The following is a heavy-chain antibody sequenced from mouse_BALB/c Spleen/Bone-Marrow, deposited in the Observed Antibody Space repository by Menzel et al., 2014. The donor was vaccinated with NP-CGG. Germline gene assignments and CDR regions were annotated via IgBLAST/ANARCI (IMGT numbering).Heavy chain of an antibody. CDR2: INGGGSYT. CDR1: GFTFSDYY. J-gene: IGHJ4*01. Sequence: EVQRVESGGGLVKPGGSLKLSCAVSGFTFSDYYMYWVRQNPEKRLEWVATINGGGSYTYYPDSVKGRFTISRDNAKNNLYLQMSSLKSEDTAMYYCARDGNFAMDYWGQGTSVTVSS. CDR3: ARDGNFAMDY. D-gene: IGHD2-1*01. V-gene: IGHV5-4*02.